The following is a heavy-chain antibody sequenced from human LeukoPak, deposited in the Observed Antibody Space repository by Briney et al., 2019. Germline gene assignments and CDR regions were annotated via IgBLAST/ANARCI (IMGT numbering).Heavy chain of an antibody. Sequence: ASVKVFCKASGYTFTSYGISGVRQAPGQGLEWMGWISAYNGNTNYAQKLQGRVTMTTDTSTSTAYMELSRLRSDDTAVYYCARGPQDDYVWGSYPDFDYWGQGTLVTVSS. CDR3: ARGPQDDYVWGSYPDFDY. CDR1: GYTFTSYG. D-gene: IGHD3-16*02. CDR2: ISAYNGNT. J-gene: IGHJ4*02. V-gene: IGHV1-18*01.